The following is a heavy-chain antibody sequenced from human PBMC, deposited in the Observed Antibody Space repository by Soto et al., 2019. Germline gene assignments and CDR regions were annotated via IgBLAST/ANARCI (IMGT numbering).Heavy chain of an antibody. V-gene: IGHV4-4*07. J-gene: IGHJ5*02. D-gene: IGHD3-22*01. CDR2: IYSTGST. CDR1: GGSIRASY. Sequence: SETLSLTCTVSGGSIRASYWSWIRQPAGKGLEWIGRIYSTGSTNYNPSFRSRVTMSVDTSKNQFSLKLSSVTAADTAVYYCAKDEYYDSNNWFDPWGQGTLVTVSS. CDR3: AKDEYYDSNNWFDP.